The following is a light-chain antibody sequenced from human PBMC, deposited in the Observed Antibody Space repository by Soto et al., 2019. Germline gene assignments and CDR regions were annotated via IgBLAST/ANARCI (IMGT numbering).Light chain of an antibody. CDR1: HSVSSNY. Sequence: EIVLTQSPGTLSLSPXXXATXXCRSSHSVSSNYLAWYQQKPGQAPRLLIYDASSRATGIPDRFSGSGSGTDFTLTISRLEPVDFAVYYCQQYGISPTFGQGTKVEIK. CDR2: DAS. V-gene: IGKV3-20*01. CDR3: QQYGISPT. J-gene: IGKJ1*01.